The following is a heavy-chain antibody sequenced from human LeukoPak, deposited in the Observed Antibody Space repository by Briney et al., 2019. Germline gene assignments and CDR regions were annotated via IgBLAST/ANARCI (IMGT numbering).Heavy chain of an antibody. J-gene: IGHJ4*02. D-gene: IGHD3-3*01. V-gene: IGHV3-23*01. CDR1: GFTFTSYA. Sequence: PGGSLRLSCAASGFTFTSYAMSWVRQAPGKGLEWVSAPSGSGDKTDYADSVKGRFTSSRDNSKNTVYLQMNSLRAEDTAVYYCAKWGFLEWLLSMFDYWGQGTLVTVS. CDR3: AKWGFLEWLLSMFDY. CDR2: PSGSGDKT.